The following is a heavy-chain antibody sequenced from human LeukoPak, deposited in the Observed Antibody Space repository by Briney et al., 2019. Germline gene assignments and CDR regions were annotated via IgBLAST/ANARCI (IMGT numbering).Heavy chain of an antibody. CDR3: AKPQTSSSWPDWYFDL. CDR2: ISGSGGST. J-gene: IGHJ2*01. D-gene: IGHD6-13*01. Sequence: PGGTLRLSCAASGFTFNNYAMSWVRQAPGKGLEWVSSISGSGGSTYYADSVKGRFTISRDNSKNTLYLQMNSLRAEDTAVYYCAKPQTSSSWPDWYFDLWGRGTLVTVSS. CDR1: GFTFNNYA. V-gene: IGHV3-23*01.